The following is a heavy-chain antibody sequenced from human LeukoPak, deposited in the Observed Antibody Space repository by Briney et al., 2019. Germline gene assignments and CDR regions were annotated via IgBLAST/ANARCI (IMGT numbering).Heavy chain of an antibody. J-gene: IGHJ5*02. CDR1: GGTFSSYA. Sequence: SVKVSCKASGGTFSSYAISWVRQAPGQGLEWMGRLIPIFGIANYAQKFQGRVTITADKSTSTAYMELSSLRSEDTAVYYCARAKVYCSSTSCPQHWFDPWGQGTLVTVSS. V-gene: IGHV1-69*04. CDR2: LIPIFGIA. CDR3: ARAKVYCSSTSCPQHWFDP. D-gene: IGHD2-2*01.